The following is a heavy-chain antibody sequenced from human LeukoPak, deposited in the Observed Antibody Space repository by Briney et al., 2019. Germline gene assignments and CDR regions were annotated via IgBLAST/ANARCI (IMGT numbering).Heavy chain of an antibody. J-gene: IGHJ4*02. CDR3: ARHPYYDSRAGFDY. D-gene: IGHD3-22*01. CDR2: IYYSGST. Sequence: SETLSLTCTVSGGSISSSSYYWGWIRQPPGKGLEWIGSIYYSGSTYYNPSLKSRVTISVDTSKNQFSLKLSSVTAADTAVYYRARHPYYDSRAGFDYWGQGTLVTVSS. CDR1: GGSISSSSYY. V-gene: IGHV4-39*01.